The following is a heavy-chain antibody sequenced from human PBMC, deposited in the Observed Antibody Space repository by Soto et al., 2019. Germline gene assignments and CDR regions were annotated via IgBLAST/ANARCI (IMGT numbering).Heavy chain of an antibody. CDR1: VFTFSSYA. CDR3: ARETQYSSSCLDY. V-gene: IGHV3-30-3*01. J-gene: IGHJ4*02. D-gene: IGHD6-13*01. Sequence: VGSLRLSCAASVFTFSSYAMHWVRHSPGKGLEWVAVISYDGSNKYYADSVKGRFTISRDNSKNTLYLQMNSLRAEDTAVYYCARETQYSSSCLDYWGQGTLVTVSS. CDR2: ISYDGSNK.